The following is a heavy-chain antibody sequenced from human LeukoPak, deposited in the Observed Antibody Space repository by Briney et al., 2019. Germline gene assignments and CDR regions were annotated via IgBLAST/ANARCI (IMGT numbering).Heavy chain of an antibody. J-gene: IGHJ5*02. D-gene: IGHD5-24*01. CDR1: GGSVSSSSYD. CDR3: ARDRRDGYNWFDP. V-gene: IGHV4-61*01. CDR2: IYYSGST. Sequence: SETLSLTCTVSGGSVSSSSYDWTWIRQPPGKGLEWIGYIYYSGSTGFNPSLKSRVTISVDTSKNQFSLKLSSVTAADTAVYYCARDRRDGYNWFDPWGQGTLVTVSS.